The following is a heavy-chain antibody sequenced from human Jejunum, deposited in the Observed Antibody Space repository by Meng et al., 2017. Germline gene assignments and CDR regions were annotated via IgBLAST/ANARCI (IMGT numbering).Heavy chain of an antibody. CDR2: ISSSSSYI. V-gene: IGHV3-21*01. Sequence: GGSLRLSCAASGFSISNYVMNWVRQAPGKGLEWVSSISSSSSYIYYGDSVKGRFTISRDNVKNSLYLQMDSLRAEDTAVYYCARDKNIPAFDMWGQGTMVTVSS. D-gene: IGHD2/OR15-2a*01. CDR1: GFSISNYV. J-gene: IGHJ3*02. CDR3: ARDKNIPAFDM.